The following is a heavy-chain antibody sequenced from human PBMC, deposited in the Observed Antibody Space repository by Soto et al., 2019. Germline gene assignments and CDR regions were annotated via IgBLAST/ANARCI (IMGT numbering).Heavy chain of an antibody. D-gene: IGHD6-6*01. CDR2: INHSGST. CDR3: ARETRQLVRLSPLAGGMDV. CDR1: GGSFSGYY. Sequence: PSETLSLTCAVYGGSFSGYYWSWIRQPPGKGLEWIGEINHSGSTNYNPSLKSRVTISVDTSKNQFSLKLSSVTAADTAVYYCARETRQLVRLSPLAGGMDVWGQGTTVTVSS. J-gene: IGHJ6*02. V-gene: IGHV4-34*01.